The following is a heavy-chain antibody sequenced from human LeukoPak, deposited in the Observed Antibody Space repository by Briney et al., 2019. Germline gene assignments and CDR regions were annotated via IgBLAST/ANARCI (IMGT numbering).Heavy chain of an antibody. V-gene: IGHV4-59*01. CDR2: IYHSGST. Sequence: PSETLSLTCNVSGGSISSDYWNWIRQPPGKALEWIGYIYHSGSTNYNPSLRSRVTISMDKSKKQFSLKLTSVTAADTAIYYCAKVGGMTTLTIASFDIWGQGPMVTVSS. CDR1: GGSISSDY. CDR3: AKVGGMTTLTIASFDI. D-gene: IGHD2-21*01. J-gene: IGHJ3*02.